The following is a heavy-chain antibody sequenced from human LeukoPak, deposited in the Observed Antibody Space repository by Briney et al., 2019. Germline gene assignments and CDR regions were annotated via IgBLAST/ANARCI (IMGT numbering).Heavy chain of an antibody. V-gene: IGHV3-48*02. CDR1: GFTFSSYS. CDR2: ITASGTAM. J-gene: IGHJ4*02. D-gene: IGHD1-26*01. Sequence: GGSLRLSCAASGFTFSSYSMNWVRQAPGRGLEWVSHITASGTAMFYADSVKGRFTISRDNAKDSLYLQMNSLRDEDTAVYYCASSGSYRFDYWGQGTLVTVSS. CDR3: ASSGSYRFDY.